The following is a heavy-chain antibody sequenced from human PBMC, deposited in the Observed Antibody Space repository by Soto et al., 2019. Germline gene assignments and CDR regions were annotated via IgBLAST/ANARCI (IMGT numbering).Heavy chain of an antibody. J-gene: IGHJ6*02. CDR1: GFTFDDYT. D-gene: IGHD6-19*01. CDR3: AKDRAAVTGAYYYYAMDV. Sequence: EVQLVESGGDVVQPGGSLRLSCAASGFTFDDYTMHWVRQAPGKSLEWVSLISWDGGKTYYADSVKGRFTISRDNSKNSLHLQMNSLTTEDSASYYCAKDRAAVTGAYYYYAMDVWGQGTTVTVSS. V-gene: IGHV3-43*01. CDR2: ISWDGGKT.